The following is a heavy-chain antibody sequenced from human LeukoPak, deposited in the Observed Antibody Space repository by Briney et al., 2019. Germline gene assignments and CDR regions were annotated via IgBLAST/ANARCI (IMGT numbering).Heavy chain of an antibody. J-gene: IGHJ5*02. V-gene: IGHV1-18*01. CDR1: GYTFTSYG. Sequence: ASVKVSCKASGYTFTSYGISWVRQAPGQGLEWMGWISAYNGNTNYAQKLQGRVTMTTDTSTGTAYMELRSLRSDDTAVYYCARDRVAYCGGDCYSEWFDPWGQGTLVTVSS. D-gene: IGHD2-21*02. CDR3: ARDRVAYCGGDCYSEWFDP. CDR2: ISAYNGNT.